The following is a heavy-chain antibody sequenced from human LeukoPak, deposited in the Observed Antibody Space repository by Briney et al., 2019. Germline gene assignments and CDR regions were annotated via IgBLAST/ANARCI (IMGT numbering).Heavy chain of an antibody. V-gene: IGHV4-61*02. Sequence: SETLSLTCTVSCGSIRSGSYYWSWIRQPAGKGLEWIGRVYTSGSTNYNPSLKSRVTISVDTSKNHFSLNLSSVTAADTAVYYCARSLEAEGYNADYFDYWGQGTLVTVSS. CDR3: ARSLEAEGYNADYFDY. D-gene: IGHD5-24*01. CDR2: VYTSGST. CDR1: CGSIRSGSYY. J-gene: IGHJ4*02.